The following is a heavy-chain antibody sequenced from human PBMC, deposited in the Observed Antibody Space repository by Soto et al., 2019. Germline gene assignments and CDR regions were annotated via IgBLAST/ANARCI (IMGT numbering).Heavy chain of an antibody. V-gene: IGHV4-59*08. Sequence: PSETLSLTCVVSGGSLSSYYWSWIRQPPGKGLEWIGYIYYSGSTNYNPSLKSRVTISVDTSKNQFSLKLSSVTAADTAVYYCARRRGYSLDYWGQGTLVTVSS. J-gene: IGHJ4*02. CDR1: GGSLSSYY. CDR3: ARRRGYSLDY. D-gene: IGHD5-18*01. CDR2: IYYSGST.